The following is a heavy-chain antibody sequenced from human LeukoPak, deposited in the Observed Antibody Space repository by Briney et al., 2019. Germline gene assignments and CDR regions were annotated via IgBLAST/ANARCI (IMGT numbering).Heavy chain of an antibody. V-gene: IGHV3-21*01. J-gene: IGHJ4*02. CDR2: ISSSSSYI. D-gene: IGHD5-18*01. CDR1: GFTFSSYS. CDR3: ARGPRGYSYGYGY. Sequence: GGSLRLSCAASGFTFSSYSMNWVRQAPGKGLEWVSSISSSSSYIYYADSVKGRFTISRDNAKNSLYLQMNSLRAEDTAVYYCARGPRGYSYGYGYWGQGTLVTVSS.